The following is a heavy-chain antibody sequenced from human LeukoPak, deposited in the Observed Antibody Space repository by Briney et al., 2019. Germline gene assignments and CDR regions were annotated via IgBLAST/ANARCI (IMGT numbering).Heavy chain of an antibody. V-gene: IGHV3-23*01. CDR1: GFTFSSYA. Sequence: ETGGSLRLSCAASGFTFSSYAMSWVRQAPGKGLEWVSAISGSGGSTYYADSVKGRFTISRDNSKNTLYLQMNSLRAEDTAVYYCAKPQAPYDSSGYYRDWGQGTLVTVSS. D-gene: IGHD3-22*01. CDR3: AKPQAPYDSSGYYRD. J-gene: IGHJ4*02. CDR2: ISGSGGST.